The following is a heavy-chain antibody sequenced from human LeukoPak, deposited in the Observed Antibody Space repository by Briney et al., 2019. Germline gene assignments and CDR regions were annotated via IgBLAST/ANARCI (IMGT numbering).Heavy chain of an antibody. CDR3: ARDATMVPLYYYYYMDV. Sequence: GGCLRLSCAASGFTFRNYNMNWVRQAPGKGLEWVSSITSSSGYIYYADTVKGRFTISRDNAKNSLYLQMNSLRAEDTAVYYCARDATMVPLYYYYYMDVWGKGTTVTVSS. D-gene: IGHD3-10*01. CDR2: ITSSSGYI. V-gene: IGHV3-21*01. CDR1: GFTFRNYN. J-gene: IGHJ6*03.